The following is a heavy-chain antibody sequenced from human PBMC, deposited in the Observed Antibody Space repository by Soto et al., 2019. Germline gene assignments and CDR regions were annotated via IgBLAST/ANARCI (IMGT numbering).Heavy chain of an antibody. CDR3: ARGCQGVTLGGVLDYYFDY. J-gene: IGHJ4*02. V-gene: IGHV1-69*06. Sequence: QVQLLQSGAEVKKPGSSVKVSCKASGGTFSSYAISWVRQAPGQGLEWMGGSIPIFGTANYAQKFQGRVTITADKSTSPAYMELSSLRSADTAVYYCARGCQGVTLGGVLDYYFDYWGQGTLVTVSS. CDR2: SIPIFGTA. D-gene: IGHD3-16*02. CDR1: GGTFSSYA.